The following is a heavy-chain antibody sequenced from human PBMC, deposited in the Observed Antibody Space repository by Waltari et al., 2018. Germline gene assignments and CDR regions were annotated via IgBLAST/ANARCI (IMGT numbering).Heavy chain of an antibody. Sequence: EVQLVESGGGLVKPGGSLRLSCAASGFTFSSYSMNWVRQAPGKGLEWVSSISSSSSYIYYADSVKGRFTISRDNAKNSLYLQMNSLRAEDTAVYYCARKVSGSLSPANWYFDLWGRGTLVTVSS. CDR2: ISSSSSYI. V-gene: IGHV3-21*01. CDR3: ARKVSGSLSPANWYFDL. D-gene: IGHD1-26*01. J-gene: IGHJ2*01. CDR1: GFTFSSYS.